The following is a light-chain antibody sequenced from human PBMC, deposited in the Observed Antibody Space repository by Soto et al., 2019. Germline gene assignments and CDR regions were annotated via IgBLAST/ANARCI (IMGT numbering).Light chain of an antibody. Sequence: EIVLTQSPGTLSLSPGERATLSCRASQSGINNYLAWYQQRPGQAPRLLIYGASSRATGIPDRFSGSGSGTDFTLSISRREPEDFSVYYCQQYGSSPRTFGQGTKVEIK. CDR1: QSGINNY. V-gene: IGKV3-20*01. J-gene: IGKJ1*01. CDR3: QQYGSSPRT. CDR2: GAS.